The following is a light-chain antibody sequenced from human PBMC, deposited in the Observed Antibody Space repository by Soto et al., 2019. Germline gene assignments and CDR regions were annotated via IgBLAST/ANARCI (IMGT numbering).Light chain of an antibody. J-gene: IGKJ5*01. CDR1: QNIAHY. CDR2: GTS. V-gene: IGKV1-39*01. Sequence: DIQMTQSPSSLSASVGDRVTITCRASQNIAHYLNWYQHKPGKAPKRLIYGTSTLQSGVPSRFSGSGFGTDFTLTISSLQAEDFATYYCQQNYSPPPVTFGQGTRLEIK. CDR3: QQNYSPPPVT.